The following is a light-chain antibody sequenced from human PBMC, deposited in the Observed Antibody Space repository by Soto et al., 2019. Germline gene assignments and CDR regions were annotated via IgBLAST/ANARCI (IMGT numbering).Light chain of an antibody. J-gene: IGLJ3*02. CDR3: QSYDSSLSGWV. CDR1: SSNIGAGYD. V-gene: IGLV1-40*01. CDR2: GNS. Sequence: QSVLTQPPSVSGAPGQRVTISCTGSSSNIGAGYDVHWYQQLPGTAPKLLISGNSNRTSGVPDRFSGSKSGTSASLAITGLQAEDEADYYCQSYDSSLSGWVFGGGTKVTVL.